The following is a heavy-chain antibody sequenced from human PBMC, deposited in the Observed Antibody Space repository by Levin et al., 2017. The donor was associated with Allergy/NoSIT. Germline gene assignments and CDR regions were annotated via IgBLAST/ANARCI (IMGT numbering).Heavy chain of an antibody. CDR1: GFTFSFYS. CDR3: AGYDILTGAYTPFDY. V-gene: IGHV3-21*01. J-gene: IGHJ4*02. CDR2: ISTSSSYI. D-gene: IGHD3-9*01. Sequence: GESLKISCAASGFTFSFYSMNWVRQAPGKGLEWVSSISTSSSYIFYADSVKGRFTISRDNAKNSLYLQMNSLRAEDTAVYYCAGYDILTGAYTPFDYWGQGTLVTVSS.